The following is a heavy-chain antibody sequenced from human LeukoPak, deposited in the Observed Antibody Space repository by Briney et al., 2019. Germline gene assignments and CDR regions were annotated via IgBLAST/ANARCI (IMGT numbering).Heavy chain of an antibody. CDR2: ISSSSSYM. CDR1: GFTFSSYS. J-gene: IGHJ5*02. V-gene: IGHV3-21*01. CDR3: ARDTFSSRPTGDWFDP. Sequence: GGSLRLSCAASGFTFSSYSMNWVRQAPGKGLEWVSSISSSSSYMYYADSVKGRFTISRDNAKNSLYLQMNSLRAEDTAVYYCARDTFSSRPTGDWFDPWGQGTLVTASS. D-gene: IGHD2/OR15-2a*01.